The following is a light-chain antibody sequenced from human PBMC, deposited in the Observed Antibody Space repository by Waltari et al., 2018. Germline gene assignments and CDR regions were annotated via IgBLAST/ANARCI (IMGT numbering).Light chain of an antibody. Sequence: DIQMTQSPSTLSASVGDSVTITFRARQSITVWLAWYQQKPGQAPKLLIYKASSLESGVPSRFSGSGSGTEFTLTISSVESDDFATYYCQQYDSYPFTFGPGTKVDI. CDR1: QSITVW. CDR2: KAS. J-gene: IGKJ3*01. CDR3: QQYDSYPFT. V-gene: IGKV1-5*03.